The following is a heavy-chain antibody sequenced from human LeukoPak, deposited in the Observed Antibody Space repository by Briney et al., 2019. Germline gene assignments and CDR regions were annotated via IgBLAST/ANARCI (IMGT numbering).Heavy chain of an antibody. CDR3: ARAAGSGWNYYYYYMDV. D-gene: IGHD3-10*01. J-gene: IGHJ6*03. CDR1: GGSISSYY. Sequence: SETLSLTCTVSGGSISSYYWSWIRQPAGKGLEWIGRIYTSGSTNYNPSLKSRVTMSVDTSKNQFSLKLSSVTAADTAVYYCARAAGSGWNYYYYYMDVWGKGTTVTVSS. CDR2: IYTSGST. V-gene: IGHV4-4*07.